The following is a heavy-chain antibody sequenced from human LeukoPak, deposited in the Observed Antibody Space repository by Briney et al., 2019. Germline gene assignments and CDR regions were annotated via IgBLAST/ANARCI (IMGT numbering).Heavy chain of an antibody. CDR1: GGSISSYY. J-gene: IGHJ4*02. D-gene: IGHD5-12*01. Sequence: SETLSLTCTVSGGSISSYYWSWIRQPPGKGLEWIGYIYYSGSTNYNPSLKSRVTISVDTSKNQFSLKLSSVTAADTAVYYCARDVVGMGGYGAYVGLPLDYWDQGTLVTVSS. V-gene: IGHV4-59*01. CDR2: IYYSGST. CDR3: ARDVVGMGGYGAYVGLPLDY.